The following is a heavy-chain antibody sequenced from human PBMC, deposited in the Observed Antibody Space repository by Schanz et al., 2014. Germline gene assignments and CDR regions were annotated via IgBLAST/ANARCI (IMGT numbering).Heavy chain of an antibody. CDR1: GFSFSDYW. Sequence: EVQLVESEGGLVQPGGSLRLSCEGSGFSFSDYWMGWVRQAPGKGLEWVANIKEDGSKKYYVDSVRGRFTISRDNAKNSLYLQFNSLTAEDTAVYHCARDSRYCTGVDCKGDAFDLWGQGTLVTVSS. CDR3: ARDSRYCTGVDCKGDAFDL. V-gene: IGHV3-7*01. D-gene: IGHD2-8*02. J-gene: IGHJ3*01. CDR2: IKEDGSKK.